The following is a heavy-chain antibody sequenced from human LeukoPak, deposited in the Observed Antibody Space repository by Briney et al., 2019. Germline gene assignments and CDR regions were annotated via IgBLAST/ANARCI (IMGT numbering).Heavy chain of an antibody. V-gene: IGHV4-59*01. CDR1: GGSISSYY. CDR2: VYSSGST. Sequence: PSETLSLTCTVSGGSISSYYWSWIRQPPGKGLEWIGYVYSSGSTNYNPSLKSRVTISVDTSKNQFSLKVTSVTAADTAVYHCARVRHSSGWYVDYWGQGTLVTVSS. D-gene: IGHD6-19*01. J-gene: IGHJ4*02. CDR3: ARVRHSSGWYVDY.